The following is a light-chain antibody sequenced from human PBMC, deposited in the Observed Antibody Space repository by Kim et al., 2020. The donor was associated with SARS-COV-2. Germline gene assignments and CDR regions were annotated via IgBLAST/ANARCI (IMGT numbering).Light chain of an antibody. V-gene: IGLV6-57*03. Sequence: GQTVTSACTRSSGSIEDNYVHWCQQRQGGDPTTVIYDDDQRPSGVSARFSGSIDNSANSAPLTISGLGTEDEADYYCQSYNRDNVLFGGGTKLTVL. CDR2: DDD. CDR3: QSYNRDNVL. CDR1: SGSIEDNY. J-gene: IGLJ2*01.